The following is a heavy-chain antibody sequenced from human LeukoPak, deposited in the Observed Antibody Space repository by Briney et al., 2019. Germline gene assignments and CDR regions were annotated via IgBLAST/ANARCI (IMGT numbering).Heavy chain of an antibody. J-gene: IGHJ3*02. CDR1: GGSISSSSYY. D-gene: IGHD3-22*01. CDR3: ASYYDTSGYYYLGAFDI. V-gene: IGHV4-39*07. Sequence: PSETLSLTCTVSGGSISSSSYYWGWIRQPPGKGLEWIGSIYYSGSTYYNPSLKSRVTISVDTSKNQFSLKLSSVTAADTAIYYCASYYDTSGYYYLGAFDIWGQGTMVTVSS. CDR2: IYYSGST.